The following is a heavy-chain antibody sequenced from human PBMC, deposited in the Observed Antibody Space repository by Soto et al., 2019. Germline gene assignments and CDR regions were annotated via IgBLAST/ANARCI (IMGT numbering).Heavy chain of an antibody. CDR3: ATSLVTSRTRVDY. CDR2: IYHSGST. D-gene: IGHD1-26*01. CDR1: GGSISSSNW. V-gene: IGHV4-4*02. J-gene: IGHJ4*02. Sequence: PSETLSLTCAVSGGSISSSNWWSWVRQPPGKGLEWIGEIYHSGSTNYNPSLKSRLTISTDTSDNQFSLRLTSVTAADTAVYYCATSLVTSRTRVDYWGQGTLVTVSS.